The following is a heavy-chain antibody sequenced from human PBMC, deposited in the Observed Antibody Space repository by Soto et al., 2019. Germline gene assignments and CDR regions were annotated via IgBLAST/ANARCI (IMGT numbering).Heavy chain of an antibody. D-gene: IGHD2-2*01. V-gene: IGHV3-33*01. Sequence: QVQLVESGGGVVQPGRSLRLSCAASGFTFSSYGMHWVRQAPGKGLEWVAVIWYDGSNKYYADSVKGRFTISRDNSKNTLYLQINSLRAEDTAVYYCAREGIVVVPAAMRNRADYYYYGMDVWGQGTTVTVSS. J-gene: IGHJ6*02. CDR3: AREGIVVVPAAMRNRADYYYYGMDV. CDR2: IWYDGSNK. CDR1: GFTFSSYG.